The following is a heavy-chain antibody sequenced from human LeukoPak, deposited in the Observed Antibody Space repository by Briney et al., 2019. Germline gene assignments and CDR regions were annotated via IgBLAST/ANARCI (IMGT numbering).Heavy chain of an antibody. J-gene: IGHJ5*02. Sequence: SETLSHTRSVYGESLSDYYLNWFRQPPGKGLEWIAEINPSGNTRYNPSLKSRVTISVDTSKNHFSLRLTAVTAADTAMYYCARGRGTWGQGTLVTVSS. CDR2: INPSGNT. CDR1: GESLSDYY. CDR3: ARGRGT. D-gene: IGHD3-10*01. V-gene: IGHV4-34*01.